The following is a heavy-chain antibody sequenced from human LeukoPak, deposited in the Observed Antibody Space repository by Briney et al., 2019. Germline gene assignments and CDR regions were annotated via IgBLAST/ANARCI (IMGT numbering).Heavy chain of an antibody. CDR1: GGTFSSYA. D-gene: IGHD3-3*01. CDR2: INPNSGGT. Sequence: ASVKVSCKASGGTFSSYAISWVRQAPGQGLEWMGWINPNSGGTNYAQKFQGRVTMTRDTSISTAYMELSRLRSDDTAMYYCASGSFGVLILVYWGQGTLVTVSS. J-gene: IGHJ4*02. V-gene: IGHV1-2*02. CDR3: ASGSFGVLILVY.